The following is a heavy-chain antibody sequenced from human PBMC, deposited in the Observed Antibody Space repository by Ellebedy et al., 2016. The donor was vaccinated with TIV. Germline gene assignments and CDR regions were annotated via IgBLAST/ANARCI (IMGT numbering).Heavy chain of an antibody. CDR2: IIPIVGIA. J-gene: IGHJ4*02. D-gene: IGHD3-22*01. CDR1: GGTFSSYA. Sequence: AASVKVSCKASGGTFSSYAINWVRQAPGQGLEWMGRIIPIVGIANYAQKFQGRVTITADKSTSTAYMELSSLRSEDTAVYYCATTYYYDTSGYYERDFDYWGQGTLVTVSS. V-gene: IGHV1-69*04. CDR3: ATTYYYDTSGYYERDFDY.